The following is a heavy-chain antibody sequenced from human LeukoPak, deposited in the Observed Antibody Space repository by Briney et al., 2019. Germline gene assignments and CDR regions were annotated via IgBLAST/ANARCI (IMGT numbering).Heavy chain of an antibody. D-gene: IGHD5-24*01. CDR1: GGSISSSSYY. J-gene: IGHJ4*02. Sequence: SETLSLTCTVSGGSISSSSYYWGWIRQPPGKGLEWIGSIYYSGSTYYNPSLKSRVTISVDTSKNQFSLKLSSVTAADTAVYYCARIEMATSPLDYRGQGTLVTVSS. CDR3: ARIEMATSPLDY. V-gene: IGHV4-39*07. CDR2: IYYSGST.